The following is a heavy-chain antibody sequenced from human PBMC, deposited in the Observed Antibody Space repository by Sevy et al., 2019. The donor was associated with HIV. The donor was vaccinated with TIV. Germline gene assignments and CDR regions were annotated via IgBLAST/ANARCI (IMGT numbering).Heavy chain of an antibody. CDR1: GGSISSYY. CDR2: IYTSGST. CDR3: AREAYCSSTSCYTGVVVGYYYYGMDV. V-gene: IGHV4-4*07. J-gene: IGHJ6*02. Sequence: SETLSLTCTVSGGSISSYYWSWIRQPAGKGLEWIGRIYTSGSTNYNPSLKSRVTMSVDTSKNQCSLKLSSVTAADTAVYYCAREAYCSSTSCYTGVVVGYYYYGMDVWGQGTTVTVSS. D-gene: IGHD2-2*02.